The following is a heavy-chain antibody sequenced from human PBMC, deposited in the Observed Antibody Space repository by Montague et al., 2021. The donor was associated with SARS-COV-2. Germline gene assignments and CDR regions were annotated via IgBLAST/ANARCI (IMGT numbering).Heavy chain of an antibody. J-gene: IGHJ6*02. CDR2: INHSGSA. Sequence: SETLSLTCAVYGGSFSGYYWSWIRQPPGKGLEWIGEINHSGSANYNPSLKSRVTISVDTSKNQFSLKLSSVTAADTAVYYCARVRYYGAGTYWGMDVWGQGTTVTVSS. CDR3: ARVRYYGAGTYWGMDV. CDR1: GGSFSGYY. D-gene: IGHD3-10*01. V-gene: IGHV4-34*01.